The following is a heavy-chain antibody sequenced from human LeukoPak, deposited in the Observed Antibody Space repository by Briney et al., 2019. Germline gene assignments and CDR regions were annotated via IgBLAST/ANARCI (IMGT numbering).Heavy chain of an antibody. D-gene: IGHD3-22*01. CDR1: GYSFTSYW. Sequence: GESLKISCKGSGYSFTSYWIGWARQMPGKGLEWMGIIYPGDSDTRYSPSFQGQVTISADKSISTAYLQWSSLKASDTAMCYCARLAGYDSSGYYPDYWGQGTLVTVSS. V-gene: IGHV5-51*01. CDR2: IYPGDSDT. J-gene: IGHJ4*02. CDR3: ARLAGYDSSGYYPDY.